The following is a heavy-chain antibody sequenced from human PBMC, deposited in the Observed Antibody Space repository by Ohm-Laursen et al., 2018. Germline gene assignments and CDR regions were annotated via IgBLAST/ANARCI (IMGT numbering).Heavy chain of an antibody. CDR2: ISGSGVST. Sequence: SLRLSCSASGFDFGSYSMNWVRQAPGKGLEWVSAISGSGVSTYYADSVKGRFTISRDNAKNSLYLQMNSLRVEDTAVYYCARDPPGPWGQGTLVTVSS. V-gene: IGHV3-21*01. J-gene: IGHJ4*02. CDR3: ARDPPGP. CDR1: GFDFGSYS.